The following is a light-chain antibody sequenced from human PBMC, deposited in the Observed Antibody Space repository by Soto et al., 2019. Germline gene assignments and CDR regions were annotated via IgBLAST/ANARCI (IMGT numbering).Light chain of an antibody. V-gene: IGKV1-5*01. CDR1: QSIGRW. CDR3: QQYNSYWT. CDR2: DAS. Sequence: DIQMTQSPSTLSASVGDTVTVTCRASQSIGRWLAWYQQKPGKAPKLLIFDASTLKNGVPARFSGSRSGPEFTLTISSLQPDDFATYYCQQYNSYWTFGQGTKVDIK. J-gene: IGKJ1*01.